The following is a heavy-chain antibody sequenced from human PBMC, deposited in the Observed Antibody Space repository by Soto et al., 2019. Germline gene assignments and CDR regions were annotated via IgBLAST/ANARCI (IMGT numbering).Heavy chain of an antibody. J-gene: IGHJ5*02. CDR3: MRGTEEQLLDP. V-gene: IGHV3-33*01. CDR2: IWYDGSTK. Sequence: QVRLVESGGGVVQPGESLRLSCAASGFTFKNFGMHWVRQAPGKGLEWVAIIWYDGSTKYYTDSVKGRFTTSKDNSKNMLYLQMNSLRAEDTGLYYCMRGTEEQLLDPWGQGTLVSVSS. CDR1: GFTFKNFG. D-gene: IGHD6-19*01.